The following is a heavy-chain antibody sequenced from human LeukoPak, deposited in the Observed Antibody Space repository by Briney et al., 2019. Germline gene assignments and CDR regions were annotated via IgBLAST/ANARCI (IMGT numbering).Heavy chain of an antibody. Sequence: PSETLSLTCTVSGGSISSSSYYWGWIRQPPGKGLEWVANIKQDGSEKYYVDSVKGRFTISRDNAKNSLYLQVNSLRAEDTAVYYCAREKMGTPPWPSVKSSWYFDLWGRGTLVTVSS. D-gene: IGHD7-27*01. V-gene: IGHV3-7*01. CDR1: GGSISSSSYY. CDR3: AREKMGTPPWPSVKSSWYFDL. J-gene: IGHJ2*01. CDR2: IKQDGSEK.